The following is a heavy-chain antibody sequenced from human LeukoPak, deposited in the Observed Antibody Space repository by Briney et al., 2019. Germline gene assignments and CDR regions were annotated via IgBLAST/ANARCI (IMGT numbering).Heavy chain of an antibody. V-gene: IGHV1-8*03. D-gene: IGHD3-3*01. CDR2: MNPNSGNT. CDR1: GYTFTSYD. J-gene: IGHJ5*02. CDR3: AREGRFLEWSWSDWFDP. Sequence: ASVKVSCKASGYTFTSYDINWGRQATGQGLEWMGWMNPNSGNTGYAQKFQGRVTITRNTSISTAYMELSSLRSEDTAVYYCAREGRFLEWSWSDWFDPWGQGTLVTVSS.